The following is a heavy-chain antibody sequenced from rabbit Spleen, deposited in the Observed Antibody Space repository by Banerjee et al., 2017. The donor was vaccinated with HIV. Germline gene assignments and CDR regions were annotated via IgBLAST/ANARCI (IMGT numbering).Heavy chain of an antibody. Sequence: QEQLEESGGDLVKPGASLTLTCTASGFTLSSNYYMCWVRQAPGKGLEWIACIDTGSSDFTYFASWAKGRFTVSKTASTTVTLQMTSLTAADTATYFCARDTGTSFSTYGMDLWGQGTLVTVS. D-gene: IGHD8-1*01. CDR2: IDTGSSDFT. J-gene: IGHJ6*01. CDR1: GFTLSSNYY. V-gene: IGHV1S45*01. CDR3: ARDTGTSFSTYGMDL.